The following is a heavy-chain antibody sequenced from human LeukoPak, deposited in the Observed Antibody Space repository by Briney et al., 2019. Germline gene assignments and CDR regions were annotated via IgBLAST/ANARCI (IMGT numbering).Heavy chain of an antibody. V-gene: IGHV4-31*03. J-gene: IGHJ4*02. Sequence: PSQTLSLTCTVSGGSISSGGYYWSWIRQHPGKGLEWIGYIYYSGSTYYNPSLKSRVTISVDTSKNQFSLKLSSVTAADTAVYYCARRSSGGGLFDYWGQGTLVTVSS. CDR2: IYYSGST. CDR3: ARRSSGGGLFDY. CDR1: GGSISSGGYY. D-gene: IGHD6-19*01.